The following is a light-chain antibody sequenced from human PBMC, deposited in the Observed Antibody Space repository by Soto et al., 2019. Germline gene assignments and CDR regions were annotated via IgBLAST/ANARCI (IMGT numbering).Light chain of an antibody. Sequence: EIVVTLSPSTLSLSTGERATLSCRASQSVSNNYLAWYQQKPGQAPRLLIYGASNRATGIPDRFSGSGSGTDFTLTISRLEPEDFAVYYCQQYGSSGTFGQGTKVDI. CDR1: QSVSNNY. CDR3: QQYGSSGT. CDR2: GAS. V-gene: IGKV3-20*01. J-gene: IGKJ1*01.